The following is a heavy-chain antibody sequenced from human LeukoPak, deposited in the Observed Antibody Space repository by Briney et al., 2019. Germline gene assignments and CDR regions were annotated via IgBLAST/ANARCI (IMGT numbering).Heavy chain of an antibody. Sequence: PSETLSLTCTVSGGSISSYYWSWIRQPPGKGLEWIGYIYYSGSTNYNPSLKSRVTISVDTSKNQFSLKLSSVTAADTAVYYCAIHTIDIVAFDIWGQGTMVTVSS. D-gene: IGHD3-3*01. CDR3: AIHTIDIVAFDI. CDR2: IYYSGST. CDR1: GGSISSYY. V-gene: IGHV4-59*08. J-gene: IGHJ3*02.